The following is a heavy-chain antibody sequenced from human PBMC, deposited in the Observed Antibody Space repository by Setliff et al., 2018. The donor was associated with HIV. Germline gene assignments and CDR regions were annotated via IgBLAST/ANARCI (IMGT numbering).Heavy chain of an antibody. CDR3: AKGVKFLDP. J-gene: IGHJ5*02. V-gene: IGHV3-53*01. D-gene: IGHD3-16*01. Sequence: GGSLRLSCAASRFSFSTSWMTWVRQAPGKGLEWVSTLYGDGRTFYADSAQGRFTISRDNSNNILFLQMNSLLAEDTAVYYCAKGVKFLDPWGQGTLVTVSS. CDR1: RFSFSTSW. CDR2: LYGDGRT.